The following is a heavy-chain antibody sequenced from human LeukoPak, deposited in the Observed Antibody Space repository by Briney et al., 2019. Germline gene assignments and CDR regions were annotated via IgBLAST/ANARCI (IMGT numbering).Heavy chain of an antibody. V-gene: IGHV4-61*01. J-gene: IGHJ3*02. Sequence: TSETLSLTCAVSGYSISSGYYWSWIRQPPGKGLEWIGYIYYSGSTNYNPSLKSRVTISVDTSKNQFSLKLSSVTAADTAVYYCARDRGGDIVVVPAIDAFDIWGQGTMVTVSS. CDR2: IYYSGST. D-gene: IGHD2-2*01. CDR3: ARDRGGDIVVVPAIDAFDI. CDR1: GYSISSGYY.